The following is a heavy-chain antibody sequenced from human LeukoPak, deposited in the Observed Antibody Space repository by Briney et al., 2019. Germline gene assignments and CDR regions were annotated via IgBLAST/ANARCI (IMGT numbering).Heavy chain of an antibody. D-gene: IGHD3-10*01. CDR3: ARGPMVRGVAAFDI. CDR1: GGSISSGGYS. Sequence: SQTLSLICAVSGGSISSGGYSWSWIRQPPGKGLEWIGYIYHSGSTYYNPSLKSRVTISVDRSKNQFSLKLSSVTAADTAVYYCARGPMVRGVAAFDIWGQGTMVTVSS. CDR2: IYHSGST. J-gene: IGHJ3*02. V-gene: IGHV4-30-2*01.